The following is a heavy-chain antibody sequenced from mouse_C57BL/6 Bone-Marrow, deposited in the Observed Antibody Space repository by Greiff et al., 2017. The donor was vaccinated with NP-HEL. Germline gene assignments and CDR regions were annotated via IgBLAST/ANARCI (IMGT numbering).Heavy chain of an antibody. CDR2: INPNYGTT. J-gene: IGHJ4*01. V-gene: IGHV1-39*01. D-gene: IGHD1-1*01. CDR3: ARTPYYYGSSPYYYAMDY. Sequence: VQLQQSGPELVKPGASVKISCKASGYSFTVYNMNWVKQSTGKSLEWIGVINPNYGTTSYNQKFKGKATLTVDKSSSTAYMQLNSLTSEDSAVYYCARTPYYYGSSPYYYAMDYWGQGTSVTVSS. CDR1: GYSFTVYN.